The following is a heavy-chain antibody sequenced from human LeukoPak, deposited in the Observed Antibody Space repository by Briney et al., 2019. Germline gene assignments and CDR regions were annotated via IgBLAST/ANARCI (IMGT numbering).Heavy chain of an antibody. J-gene: IGHJ4*02. CDR2: IWYGGSNK. V-gene: IGHV3-30*02. CDR1: GFTFSSYG. CDR3: EKDRGLQGYFDY. Sequence: PGGSLRLSCAASGFTFSSYGMHWVRQAPGRGVEWVAVIWYGGSNKYSADPVKGRFTISRDHSKNTLYLQMNSRRAEDTDVYYCEKDRGLQGYFDYWGQGTLVTVSS. D-gene: IGHD3-10*01.